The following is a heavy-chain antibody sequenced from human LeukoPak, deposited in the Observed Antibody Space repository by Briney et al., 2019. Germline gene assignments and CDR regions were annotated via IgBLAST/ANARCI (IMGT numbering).Heavy chain of an antibody. Sequence: ASVKVSCKVSGYTLTELSMHWVRQAPGKGLEWMGGFDPEDGETIYAQKFQGRVTMTEDTSTDTAYMELSSLRSEDTAVYYCATILSSGSYYSFDYSGQGTQVTVCS. J-gene: IGHJ4*02. D-gene: IGHD1-26*01. CDR3: ATILSSGSYYSFDY. V-gene: IGHV1-24*01. CDR2: FDPEDGET. CDR1: GYTLTELS.